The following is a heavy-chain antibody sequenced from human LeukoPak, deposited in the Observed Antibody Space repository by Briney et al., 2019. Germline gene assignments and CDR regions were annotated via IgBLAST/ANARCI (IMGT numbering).Heavy chain of an antibody. V-gene: IGHV1-2*02. D-gene: IGHD3-3*01. CDR1: GYTFTSYY. CDR2: INPNSGGT. CDR3: ARAYYDFWSAASNWFDP. Sequence: GASVKASCKASGYTFTSYYMHWVRQAPGQGLEWMGWINPNSGGTNFAQKFQGRVTMTRDTSISTAYMELSRLRSDDTAVYYCARAYYDFWSAASNWFDPWGQGTLVTVSS. J-gene: IGHJ5*02.